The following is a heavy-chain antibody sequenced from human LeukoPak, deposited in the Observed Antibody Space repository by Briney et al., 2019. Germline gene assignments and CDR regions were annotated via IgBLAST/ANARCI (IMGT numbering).Heavy chain of an antibody. CDR2: INPNSGGT. CDR1: GYTFTGYY. Sequence: ASVKVSCKASGYTFTGYYMHWVRQAPGQGLEWMGRINPNSGGTNYAQKFQGRVTMTRDTSISTAYMELSRLRSDDTAVYYCARDLRAPGYCSSTSCYNPDYWGQGTLVTVSS. V-gene: IGHV1-2*06. D-gene: IGHD2-2*02. J-gene: IGHJ4*02. CDR3: ARDLRAPGYCSSTSCYNPDY.